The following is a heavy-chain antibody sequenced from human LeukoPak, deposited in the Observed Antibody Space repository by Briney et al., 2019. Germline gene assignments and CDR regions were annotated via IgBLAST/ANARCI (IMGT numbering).Heavy chain of an antibody. J-gene: IGHJ4*02. D-gene: IGHD2-2*02. CDR1: GFTFSSYS. CDR3: ARGIPLGY. CDR2: IRSSSSYI. Sequence: GGSLSFSCAASGFTFSSYSMNWVRQAPGKRLERVSSIRSSSSYIYYADSVKGRFTISRDNAKNSLYLQMNSLRAEDTAVYYWARGIPLGYCGQGTLVTVSS. V-gene: IGHV3-21*01.